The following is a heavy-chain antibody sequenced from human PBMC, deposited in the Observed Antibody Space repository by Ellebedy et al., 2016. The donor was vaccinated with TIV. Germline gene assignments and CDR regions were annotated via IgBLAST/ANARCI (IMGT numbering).Heavy chain of an antibody. CDR1: GFTFNTYN. Sequence: GESLKISCSASGFTFNTYNMNWVRQAPGKGLEWVANIKRDGSEKYYVDSVKGRFTISRDNTNNSLYLQMNSLRAEDTAVYYCARERAVGTMDAFDIWGQGTMVTVSS. V-gene: IGHV3-7*04. J-gene: IGHJ3*02. CDR3: ARERAVGTMDAFDI. D-gene: IGHD6-19*01. CDR2: IKRDGSEK.